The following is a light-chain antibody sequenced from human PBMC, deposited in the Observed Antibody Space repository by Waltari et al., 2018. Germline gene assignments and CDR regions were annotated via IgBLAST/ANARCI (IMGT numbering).Light chain of an antibody. CDR2: AAS. V-gene: IGKV1-39*01. J-gene: IGKJ4*01. CDR3: QQSFNRPPT. CDR1: QSISGY. Sequence: DIDMTQSPSSLSASVGDRVNITCRASQSISGYLHWYQQKPGRAPRLLIFAASNLQSGVPSRFSGSGSGTDFTLTISSLQPEDFATYYCQQSFNRPPTFGGGTKVEVK.